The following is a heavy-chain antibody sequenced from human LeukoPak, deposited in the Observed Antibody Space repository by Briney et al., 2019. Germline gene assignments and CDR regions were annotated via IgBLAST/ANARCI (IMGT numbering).Heavy chain of an antibody. CDR3: AKVKCSSGWSLDY. J-gene: IGHJ4*02. Sequence: GGSLRLSCAASAFTFSSYAISWVRQAPGKGLECVSAIIVSGGRTTYADSAKGRFTISRDNSKHTLYLQMNSLRAEDTGVYYCAKVKCSSGWSLDYWGQGTLVTVPS. CDR1: AFTFSSYA. D-gene: IGHD6-19*01. CDR2: IIVSGGRT. V-gene: IGHV3-23*01.